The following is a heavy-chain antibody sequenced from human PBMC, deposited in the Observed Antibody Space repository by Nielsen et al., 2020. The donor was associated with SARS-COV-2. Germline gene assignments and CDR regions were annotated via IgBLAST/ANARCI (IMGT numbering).Heavy chain of an antibody. V-gene: IGHV3-66*01. CDR1: GFTVSSNY. Sequence: GESLKISCAASGFTVSSNYMSWVRQAPGKGLEWVSVIYSGGSTYYADSVKGRFTISRDNAKNSLYLQMNSLRAEDTAVYYCARDQGSYSGSYYGYWGQGTLVTVSS. CDR3: ARDQGSYSGSYYGY. CDR2: IYSGGST. J-gene: IGHJ4*02. D-gene: IGHD1-26*01.